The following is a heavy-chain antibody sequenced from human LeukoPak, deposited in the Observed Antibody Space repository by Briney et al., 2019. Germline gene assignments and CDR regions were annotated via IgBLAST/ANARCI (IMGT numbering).Heavy chain of an antibody. CDR1: GGSISSSSYY. CDR3: ARVRIAARPDDAFDI. Sequence: PSETLSLTCTVSGGSISSSSYYWGWIRQPPGKGLEWIGSIYYSGSTYYNPSLKSRVTISVDTSKNQFSLKLSSVTAADTAVYYCARVRIAARPDDAFDIWGQGTMVTVSS. V-gene: IGHV4-39*01. J-gene: IGHJ3*02. CDR2: IYYSGST. D-gene: IGHD6-6*01.